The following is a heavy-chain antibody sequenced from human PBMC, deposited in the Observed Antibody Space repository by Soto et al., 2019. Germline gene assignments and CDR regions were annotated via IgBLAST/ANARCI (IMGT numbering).Heavy chain of an antibody. CDR3: AKRAYGDPFDP. Sequence: HLQLQESGPGLVKPSETLSLTCAVSGGSITSSGFWWGWIRQPPGKGLEWIATIYDTGSTFYNPSLRSRVPISADTTKNHFALKLNSVTAADTAVYYCAKRAYGDPFDPWGQGTLVTVSS. D-gene: IGHD4-17*01. CDR1: GGSITSSGFW. J-gene: IGHJ5*02. CDR2: IYDTGST. V-gene: IGHV4-39*02.